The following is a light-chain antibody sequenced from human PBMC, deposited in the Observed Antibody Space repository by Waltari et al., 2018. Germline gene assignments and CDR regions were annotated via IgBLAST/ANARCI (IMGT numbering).Light chain of an antibody. CDR2: LGS. CDR3: AQVLHTPLT. CDR1: QSLLSSNGNNY. J-gene: IGKJ4*01. Sequence: DIVMTQSPLSLPVTPGEPASISCRSSQSLLSSNGNNYLDWYLQKPGQSPQLLIYLGSNRASGVPDRFSGSGSGTEFTLKISRVEAEDVGVYYCAQVLHTPLTFGGGTKVEIK. V-gene: IGKV2-28*01.